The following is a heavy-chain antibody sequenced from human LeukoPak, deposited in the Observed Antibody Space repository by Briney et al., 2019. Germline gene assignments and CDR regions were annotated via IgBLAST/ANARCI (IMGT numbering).Heavy chain of an antibody. CDR3: ARAPPLWRSYRY. Sequence: SETLSLTCAVYGGSFSGYYWSWIRQPPGKGLVWIGEINHSGSTNYNPPLKSRVTISVDTSKNQFSLKLSSVTAADTAVYYCARAPPLWRSYRYWGQGTLVTVSS. D-gene: IGHD1-26*01. CDR2: INHSGST. V-gene: IGHV4-34*01. J-gene: IGHJ4*02. CDR1: GGSFSGYY.